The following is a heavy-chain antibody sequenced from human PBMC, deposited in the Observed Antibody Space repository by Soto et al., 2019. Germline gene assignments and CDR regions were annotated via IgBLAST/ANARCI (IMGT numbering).Heavy chain of an antibody. CDR1: GYTFARYC. D-gene: IGHD5-12*01. Sequence: GASGKVCWKACGYTFARYCIHWGRQAPGQGLEWMGIINPSGGSTSYAQKFQGRVTMTRDMSTSTVYMELSSLRSEDTAVYYCARAGYSGYEYGSWGQGPLVTVPS. V-gene: IGHV1-46*03. J-gene: IGHJ5*02. CDR3: ARAGYSGYEYGS. CDR2: INPSGGST.